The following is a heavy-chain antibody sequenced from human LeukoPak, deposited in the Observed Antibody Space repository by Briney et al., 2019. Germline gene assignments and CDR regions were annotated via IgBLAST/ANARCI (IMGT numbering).Heavy chain of an antibody. Sequence: GGSLRLSCAASGFTFCSYEMNWVPAAPGGGLWWVSYINSNSSTIYYADTVKGPFTLSRDTTKNTRYLQMNSLRAEETAVYYCAEFGITMIGGVWGKGTTVTISS. J-gene: IGHJ6*04. CDR3: AEFGITMIGGV. V-gene: IGHV3-48*03. D-gene: IGHD3-10*02. CDR2: INSNSSTI. CDR1: GFTFCSYE.